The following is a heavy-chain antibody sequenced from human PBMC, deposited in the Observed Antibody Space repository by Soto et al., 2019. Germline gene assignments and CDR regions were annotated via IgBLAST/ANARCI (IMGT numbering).Heavy chain of an antibody. J-gene: IGHJ6*02. Sequence: QVQLVQSGDEVRKPGSSVKVSCKASGYIFVNYGIAWVRQAPGQGLEWMGWISPYSGNTHYASKVQGRLTMTTDTSXXTAYXDXXXXTSDXTAVYYCAMVDNYVTPTPQDVWGQGTTVTVSS. V-gene: IGHV1-18*01. CDR3: AMVDNYVTPTPQDV. D-gene: IGHD3-16*01. CDR1: GYIFVNYG. CDR2: ISPYSGNT.